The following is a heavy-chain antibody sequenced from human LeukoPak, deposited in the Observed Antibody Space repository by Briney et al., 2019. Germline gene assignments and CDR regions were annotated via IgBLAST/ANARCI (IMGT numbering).Heavy chain of an antibody. J-gene: IGHJ3*02. CDR2: ISAYNGNT. Sequence: GASVKVSCKASGYTFTGYYMHWVRQAPGQGLEWMGWISAYNGNTNYAQKLQGRVTMTTDTSTSTAYMELRSLRSDDTAVYYCARDTGYDTSAARKFDIWGQGTMVTVSS. D-gene: IGHD5-12*01. CDR1: GYTFTGYY. V-gene: IGHV1-18*04. CDR3: ARDTGYDTSAARKFDI.